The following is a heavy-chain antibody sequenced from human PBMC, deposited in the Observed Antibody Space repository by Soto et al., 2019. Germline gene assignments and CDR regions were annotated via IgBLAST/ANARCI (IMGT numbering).Heavy chain of an antibody. Sequence: SVKVSCKASGFTFTSSAVQWVRQARGQRLEWIGWIVVGSGNTNYAQKFQERVTITRDMSTSTAYMELSSLRSEDTAVYYCAAGLLWFGELLFRAPNDAFDIWGQGTMVTVSS. J-gene: IGHJ3*02. CDR1: GFTFTSSA. CDR3: AAGLLWFGELLFRAPNDAFDI. D-gene: IGHD3-10*01. V-gene: IGHV1-58*01. CDR2: IVVGSGNT.